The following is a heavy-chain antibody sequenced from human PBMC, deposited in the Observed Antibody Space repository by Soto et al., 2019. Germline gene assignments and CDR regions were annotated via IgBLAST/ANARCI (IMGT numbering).Heavy chain of an antibody. J-gene: IGHJ6*04. V-gene: IGHV3-74*01. Sequence: EVQLVESGGGLVQPGGSLRLSCAASGFTFRSYWMHWVRQAPGKGLVWVSRIKSDGSSTDYADSVKGQFTRSRDNAKSTLYLQLNSLRVEDTAVYYCARGNYGMDVWGKGTTVTVSS. CDR3: ARGNYGMDV. CDR1: GFTFRSYW. CDR2: IKSDGSST.